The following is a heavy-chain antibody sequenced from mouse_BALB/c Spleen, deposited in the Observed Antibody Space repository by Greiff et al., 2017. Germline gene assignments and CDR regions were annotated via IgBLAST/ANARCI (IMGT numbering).Heavy chain of an antibody. CDR3: ARDTSNWDEGFAY. D-gene: IGHD4-1*01. CDR2: IRNKANGYTT. CDR1: GFTFTDYY. Sequence: DVMLVESGGGLVQPGGSLRLSCATSGFTFTDYYMSWVRQPPGKALEWLGFIRNKANGYTTEYSASVKGRFTISRDNSQSILYLQMNTLRAEDSATYYCARDTSNWDEGFAYWGQGTLVTVSA. V-gene: IGHV7-3*02. J-gene: IGHJ3*01.